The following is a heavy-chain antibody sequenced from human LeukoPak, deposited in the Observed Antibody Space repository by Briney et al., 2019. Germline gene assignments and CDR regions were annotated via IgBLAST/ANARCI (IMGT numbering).Heavy chain of an antibody. D-gene: IGHD2-2*01. V-gene: IGHV4-59*01. CDR1: GVSISSYY. CDR3: ARVGVVPAANDAFDI. Sequence: SETLSLTCTVSGVSISSYYWSWIRQPPGKGLEWIGYIYYSGSTNYNPSLKRRVTISVDTSKNQFSLKLSSVTAADTAVYYCARVGVVPAANDAFDIWGQGTMVTVSS. J-gene: IGHJ3*02. CDR2: IYYSGST.